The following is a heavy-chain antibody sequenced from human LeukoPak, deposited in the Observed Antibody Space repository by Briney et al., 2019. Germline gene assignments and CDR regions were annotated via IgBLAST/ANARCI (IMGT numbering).Heavy chain of an antibody. V-gene: IGHV3-21*01. Sequence: PGGSLRLSCAASGFTFGSYSMNWVRQAPGKGLEWVSSISSSSSYIYYADSVKGRFTISRDNAKNSLSLQMSSLRVGDTAFYYCAGDPIAVSGSDYFDLWGRGTLVTVSA. J-gene: IGHJ2*01. CDR3: AGDPIAVSGSDYFDL. CDR1: GFTFGSYS. D-gene: IGHD6-19*01. CDR2: ISSSSSYI.